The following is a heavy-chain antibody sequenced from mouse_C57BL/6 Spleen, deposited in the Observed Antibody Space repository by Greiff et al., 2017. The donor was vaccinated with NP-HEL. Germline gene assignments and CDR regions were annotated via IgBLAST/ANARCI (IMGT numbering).Heavy chain of an antibody. J-gene: IGHJ2*01. CDR2: IYPRSGNT. V-gene: IGHV1-81*01. Sequence: QVQLQQSGAELARPGASVKLSCKASGYTFTSYGISWVKQRTGQGLEWIGEIYPRSGNTYYTEKFQGKATLTADKSSSTAYMELRSLTSEDSAVYFCARCADGYFDYWGQGTTLTVSS. D-gene: IGHD2-3*01. CDR1: GYTFTSYG. CDR3: ARCADGYFDY.